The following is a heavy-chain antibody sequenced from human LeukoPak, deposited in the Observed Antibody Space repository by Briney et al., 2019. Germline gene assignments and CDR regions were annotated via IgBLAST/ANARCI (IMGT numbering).Heavy chain of an antibody. V-gene: IGHV3-30*03. Sequence: GGSLRLSCAASGFTFSSYGMHWVRQAPGKGLEWVAVISYDGSNKYYADSVKGRFTISRDNSKNTLYLQMNSLRAEDTAVYYCARIVGAPPYYYYGMDVWGQGTTVTVSS. D-gene: IGHD1-26*01. CDR2: ISYDGSNK. J-gene: IGHJ6*02. CDR1: GFTFSSYG. CDR3: ARIVGAPPYYYYGMDV.